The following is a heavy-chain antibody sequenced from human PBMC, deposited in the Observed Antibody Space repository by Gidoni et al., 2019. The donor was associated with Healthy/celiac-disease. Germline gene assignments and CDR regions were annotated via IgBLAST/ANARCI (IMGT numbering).Heavy chain of an antibody. CDR3: ARDHLLKHRGMDY. J-gene: IGHJ4*02. CDR1: GFTFSDYY. Sequence: AASGFTFSDYYMSWIRQAPGKGLEWVSYISSSGSTIYYADSVKGRFTISRDNAKNSLYLQMNSLRAEDTAVYYCARDHLLKHRGMDYWGQGTLVTVSS. D-gene: IGHD3-16*01. CDR2: ISSSGSTI. V-gene: IGHV3-11*01.